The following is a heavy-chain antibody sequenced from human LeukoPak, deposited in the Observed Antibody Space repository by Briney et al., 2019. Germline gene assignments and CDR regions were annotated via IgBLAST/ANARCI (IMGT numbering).Heavy chain of an antibody. CDR3: ARVLGAWTAHDY. D-gene: IGHD3/OR15-3a*01. CDR1: GGTFSSYA. V-gene: IGHV1-69*13. J-gene: IGHJ4*02. CDR2: IIPIFGTA. Sequence: SVKVSCKASGGTFSSYAISWVRQAPGQGLEWMGGIIPIFGTANYAQKFQGRVTITADESTSTAYMELSSLRSEDTAVYYCARVLGAWTAHDYWGQGTLVTVSS.